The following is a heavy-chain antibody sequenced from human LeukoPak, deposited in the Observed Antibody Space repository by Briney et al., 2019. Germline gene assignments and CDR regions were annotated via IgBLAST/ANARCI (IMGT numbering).Heavy chain of an antibody. CDR2: INTNTGNP. CDR3: ARSISDALGFGELLSGMDV. J-gene: IGHJ6*02. D-gene: IGHD3-10*01. CDR1: GYTFTSYA. Sequence: ASVKVSCKASGYTFTSYAMNWVRQAPGQGLEWMGWINTNTGNPTYAQGLTGRFVFSLDTSVSTAYLQISSLKAEDTAVYYCARSISDALGFGELLSGMDVWGQGTTVTVSS. V-gene: IGHV7-4-1*02.